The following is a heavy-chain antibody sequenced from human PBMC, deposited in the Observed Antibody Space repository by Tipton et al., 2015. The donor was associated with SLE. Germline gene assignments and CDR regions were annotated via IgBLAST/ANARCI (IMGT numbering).Heavy chain of an antibody. CDR3: ARRGVVRSRWFDP. Sequence: TLSLTCAVYGGSFSGYYWSWIRQPPGKGLEWIGEINHSGSTNYNPSLKSRVTISVGTSKNQFSLKLSSVTAADTAVYYCARRGVVRSRWFDPWGQGTLVTVSS. CDR2: INHSGST. D-gene: IGHD6-6*01. J-gene: IGHJ5*02. V-gene: IGHV4-34*01. CDR1: GGSFSGYY.